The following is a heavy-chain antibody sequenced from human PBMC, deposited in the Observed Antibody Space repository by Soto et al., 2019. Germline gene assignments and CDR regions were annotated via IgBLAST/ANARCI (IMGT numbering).Heavy chain of an antibody. D-gene: IGHD3-16*01. CDR2: ISPYSGNT. CDR3: AMVDNYVTPTPQDV. V-gene: IGHV1-18*01. CDR1: GYIFVNYG. Sequence: QVQLVQSGDEVRKPGSSVKVSCKASGYIFVNYGIAWVRQAPGQGLEWMGCISPYSGNTHYASKVHGLLPMTADTSTSTGYMDLGSLTFDDRAVYYWAMVDNYVTPTPQDVWGQGTTVTVSS. J-gene: IGHJ6*02.